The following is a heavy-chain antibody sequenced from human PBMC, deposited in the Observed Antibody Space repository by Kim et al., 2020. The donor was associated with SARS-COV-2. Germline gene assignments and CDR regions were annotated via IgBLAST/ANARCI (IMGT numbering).Heavy chain of an antibody. Sequence: GGSLRLSCIGSGFTFSNAWMSWVRQLPGKGLEWVGRIKTKTDGGTIDYAAPVKGRFTISRDDSKKTLYLQMKSLKSEDTAVYYCATQSVYCIGGRCYSRIDYWGQGALVTVSS. CDR2: IKTKTDGGTI. D-gene: IGHD2-15*01. CDR1: GFTFSNAW. J-gene: IGHJ4*02. CDR3: ATQSVYCIGGRCYSRIDY. V-gene: IGHV3-15*01.